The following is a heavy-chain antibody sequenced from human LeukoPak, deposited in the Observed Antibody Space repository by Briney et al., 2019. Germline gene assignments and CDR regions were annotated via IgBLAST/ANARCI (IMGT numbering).Heavy chain of an antibody. CDR3: AKDAYSSGWYYFDS. J-gene: IGHJ4*02. D-gene: IGHD6-19*01. CDR2: ISGDGSST. Sequence: GGSLRLSCAASRFTFDDYGMHWVRQVPGKGLEWVALISGDGSSTYYADSVKGRFTISRDNSKNSLYLQMNSLRTEDTALYYCAKDAYSSGWYYFDSWGQGTLVTVSS. V-gene: IGHV3-43*02. CDR1: RFTFDDYG.